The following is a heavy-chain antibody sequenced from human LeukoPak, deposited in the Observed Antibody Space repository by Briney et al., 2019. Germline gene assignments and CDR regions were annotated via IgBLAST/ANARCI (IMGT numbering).Heavy chain of an antibody. Sequence: GGSLRLSCAASGFTFSSYEMNWVRQAPGKGLEWVSYISSSGSTIYYADYVKGRFTISRDNANNSLYLQMNSLRAEDTAVYYCARNLLRWELPPYYFDYWGQGTLVTVSS. D-gene: IGHD1-26*01. V-gene: IGHV3-48*03. CDR3: ARNLLRWELPPYYFDY. CDR2: ISSSGSTI. CDR1: GFTFSSYE. J-gene: IGHJ4*02.